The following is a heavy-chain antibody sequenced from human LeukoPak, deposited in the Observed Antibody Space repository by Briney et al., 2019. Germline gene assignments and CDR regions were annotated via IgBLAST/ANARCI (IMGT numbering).Heavy chain of an antibody. CDR3: AILRGTVTASDY. Sequence: PGGSQRLSCAASGFTFSSYWMHWVRQAPGKGLVWVSHINNDGSSTTYADSVGGRFATSRDNAKNTLYLQMNSLRVEDTAVYYCAILRGTVTASDYWGQGTLLTVSS. CDR1: GFTFSSYW. V-gene: IGHV3-74*01. J-gene: IGHJ4*02. D-gene: IGHD4-11*01. CDR2: INNDGSST.